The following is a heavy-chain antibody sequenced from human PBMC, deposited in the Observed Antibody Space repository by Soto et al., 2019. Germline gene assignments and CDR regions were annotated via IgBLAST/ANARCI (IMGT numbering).Heavy chain of an antibody. D-gene: IGHD6-6*01. CDR1: GYTFTGYY. CDR3: ARVLGSSSSRYYYGMDV. J-gene: IGHJ6*02. V-gene: IGHV1-2*04. Sequence: QVQLVQSGAEVKKPGASVKVSCKASGYTFTGYYMHWVRQAPGQGLEWMGWINPNSGGTNYAQKFQGWVTMTRDTSISTAYMELSRLRSDDTAVYYCARVLGSSSSRYYYGMDVCGQGTTVTVSS. CDR2: INPNSGGT.